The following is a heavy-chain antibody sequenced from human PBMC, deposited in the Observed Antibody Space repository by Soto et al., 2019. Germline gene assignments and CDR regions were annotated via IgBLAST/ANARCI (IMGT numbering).Heavy chain of an antibody. D-gene: IGHD2-8*02. CDR3: ARDKITGLFDY. Sequence: PSETLSLTCTVSGGSISSNWWSWVRQPPGKGLEWIGEIYHSGSTNYNPSLKSRVTISVDTSKNQFSLKLTSVTAADTAVYYCARDKITGLFDYWGQGTLVTV. V-gene: IGHV4-4*02. CDR1: GGSISSNW. J-gene: IGHJ4*02. CDR2: IYHSGST.